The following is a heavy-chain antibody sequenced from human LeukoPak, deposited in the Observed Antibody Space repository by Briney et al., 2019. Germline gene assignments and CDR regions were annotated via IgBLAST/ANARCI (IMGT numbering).Heavy chain of an antibody. Sequence: GASVKVSCKASGYTFTGYCMHWVRQAPGQGLEWMGWINPNSGGTNYAQKVQGRVTMTRDTSISTAYMELSSLRSEDTAVYSCARVYSGSYKVIYYYYYMDVWGKGTTVTISS. V-gene: IGHV1-2*02. D-gene: IGHD1-26*01. CDR3: ARVYSGSYKVIYYYYYMDV. CDR2: INPNSGGT. J-gene: IGHJ6*03. CDR1: GYTFTGYC.